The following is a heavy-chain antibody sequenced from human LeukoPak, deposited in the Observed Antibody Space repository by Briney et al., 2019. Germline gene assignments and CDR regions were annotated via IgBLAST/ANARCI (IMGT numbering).Heavy chain of an antibody. CDR1: GYTLTGYY. V-gene: IGHV1-2*02. Sequence: GASVKVSCKASGYTLTGYYMHWVRQAPGQGLEWMGWINPNSGGTNYAQKFQGRVTMTRDTSISTAYIELSRLRSDDTAVYYCARDQHSSSSVFDPWGQGTLVTVSS. CDR3: ARDQHSSSSVFDP. D-gene: IGHD6-13*01. J-gene: IGHJ5*02. CDR2: INPNSGGT.